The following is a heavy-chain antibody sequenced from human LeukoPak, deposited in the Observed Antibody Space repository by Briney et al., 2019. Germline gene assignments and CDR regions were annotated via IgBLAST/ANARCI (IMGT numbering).Heavy chain of an antibody. D-gene: IGHD2-8*02. CDR3: AKLVECASGY. V-gene: IGHV3-23*01. CDR2: ISASGHST. Sequence: GGSLRLSCAPSGFTLSTYAMTWVRQAPGKGLEWVSAISASGHSTFYADSVKGRFTISRDNSKNSLYLQMNSLRAEDTAIYYCAKLVECASGYWGQGTLVTVSS. CDR1: GFTLSTYA. J-gene: IGHJ4*02.